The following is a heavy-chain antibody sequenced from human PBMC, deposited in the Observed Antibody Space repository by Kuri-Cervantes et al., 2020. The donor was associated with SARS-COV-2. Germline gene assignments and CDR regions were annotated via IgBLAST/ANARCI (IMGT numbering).Heavy chain of an antibody. V-gene: IGHV4-39*01. Sequence: SETLSLTCTVSGGSISNSSYYWGWIRQPPGKGLEWIGSTYYSGSTYYNPSLKSRVTISVDTSKNQFSLKLSSVTAADTAVYYCAGLMGRDYYYYGMDVWGQGTTVTVSS. J-gene: IGHJ6*02. CDR3: AGLMGRDYYYYGMDV. CDR1: GGSISNSSYY. CDR2: TYYSGST. D-gene: IGHD2-15*01.